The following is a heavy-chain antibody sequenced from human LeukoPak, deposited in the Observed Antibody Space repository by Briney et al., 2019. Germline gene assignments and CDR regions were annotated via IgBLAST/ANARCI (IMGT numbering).Heavy chain of an antibody. V-gene: IGHV3-30-3*01. J-gene: IGHJ4*02. CDR3: ARGGDSLHY. D-gene: IGHD3-10*01. CDR2: ISYDGISK. CDR1: GFTFSSYS. Sequence: GGSLRLSCAASGFTFSSYSMHWVRQAPGKGLEWLSVISYDGISKYFADSVKGRFTISRDNSENTLYLQLNSLRVEDTAVYYCARGGDSLHYWGQGTLVTVSS.